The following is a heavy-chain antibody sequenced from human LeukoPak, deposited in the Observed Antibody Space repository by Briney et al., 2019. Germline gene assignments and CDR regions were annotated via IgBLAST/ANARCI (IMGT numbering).Heavy chain of an antibody. J-gene: IGHJ4*02. Sequence: GGSLRLSCEGSGFTFSNYWMSWVRQAPGKGLEWVANIKTDGSEKYYVDSVKGRFTISRDNAKNSLYLQMNSLRAEDTAVYYCARDRHSSSSQSNTDYWGQGTLVTVSS. D-gene: IGHD6-13*01. CDR1: GFTFSNYW. V-gene: IGHV3-7*01. CDR2: IKTDGSEK. CDR3: ARDRHSSSSQSNTDY.